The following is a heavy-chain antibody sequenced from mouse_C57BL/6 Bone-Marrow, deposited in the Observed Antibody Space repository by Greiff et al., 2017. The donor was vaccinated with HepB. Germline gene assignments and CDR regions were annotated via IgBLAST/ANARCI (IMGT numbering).Heavy chain of an antibody. J-gene: IGHJ2*01. CDR2: INPNNGGT. D-gene: IGHD1-1*01. V-gene: IGHV1-26*01. Sequence: EVQLQQSGPELVKPGASVKISCKASGYTFTDYYMNWVKQSHGKSLEWIGDINPNNGGTSYNQKFKGKATLTVDKSSSTAYMELRSLTSEDSAVYYCFYYYEDYWGQGTTLTVSS. CDR1: GYTFTDYY. CDR3: FYYYEDY.